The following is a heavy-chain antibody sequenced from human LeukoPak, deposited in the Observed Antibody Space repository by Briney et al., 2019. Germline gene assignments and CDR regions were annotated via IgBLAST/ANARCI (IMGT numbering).Heavy chain of an antibody. CDR2: IYYSGST. CDR1: GYSISSGYY. Sequence: SETLSLTCSVSGYSISSGYYWGWIRQPPGKGLEWIGSIYYSGSTYYNPSLKSRVTISVDTSKNQFSLKLSSVTAADTAVYYCARGVIVVVVAPNTNWFDPWGQGTLVTVSS. J-gene: IGHJ5*02. V-gene: IGHV4-38-2*02. CDR3: ARGVIVVVVAPNTNWFDP. D-gene: IGHD2-15*01.